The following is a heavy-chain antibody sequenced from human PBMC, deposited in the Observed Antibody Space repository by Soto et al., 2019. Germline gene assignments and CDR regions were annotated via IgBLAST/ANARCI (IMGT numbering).Heavy chain of an antibody. CDR2: TYYSSKWYY. D-gene: IGHD1-26*01. CDR1: GDSVSSNSAG. Sequence: SQTLSLTCAITGDSVSSNSAGWSWVRQSPSRGLEWLGRTYYSSKWYYEYAVSVGGRITINPDTSKNQFSLQLNSVTPEDTAVYFCARGEQYSGRIFDYWGQGTLVTVSS. J-gene: IGHJ4*01. V-gene: IGHV6-1*01. CDR3: ARGEQYSGRIFDY.